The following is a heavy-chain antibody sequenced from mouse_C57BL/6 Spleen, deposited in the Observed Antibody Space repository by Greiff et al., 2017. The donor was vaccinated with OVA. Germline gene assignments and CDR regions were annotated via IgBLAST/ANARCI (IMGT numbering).Heavy chain of an antibody. V-gene: IGHV1-52*01. CDR2: IDPSDSET. CDR3: ARALYYYGSSYSAMDY. Sequence: VQLQQPGAELVRPGSSVKLSCKASGYTFTSYWMHWVKQRPIQGLEWIGNIDPSDSETHYNQKFKDKATLTVDKSSSTAYMQLSSLTSEDSAVYYCARALYYYGSSYSAMDYWGQGTSVTVSS. D-gene: IGHD1-1*01. J-gene: IGHJ4*01. CDR1: GYTFTSYW.